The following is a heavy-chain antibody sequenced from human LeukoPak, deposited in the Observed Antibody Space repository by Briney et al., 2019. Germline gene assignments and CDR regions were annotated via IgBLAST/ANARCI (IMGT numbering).Heavy chain of an antibody. D-gene: IGHD2-2*01. Sequence: GGSLRLSCAASGFTFSTYSMNWVRQAPGKGLEWVSYISSSSSTIYYADSVKGRFTISRDNAKNSLYLQMSSLRDEDTAVYYCAGFDCSSTRCYGGYYFDYWGQGTLVTVSS. J-gene: IGHJ4*02. CDR2: ISSSSSTI. CDR1: GFTFSTYS. V-gene: IGHV3-48*02. CDR3: AGFDCSSTRCYGGYYFDY.